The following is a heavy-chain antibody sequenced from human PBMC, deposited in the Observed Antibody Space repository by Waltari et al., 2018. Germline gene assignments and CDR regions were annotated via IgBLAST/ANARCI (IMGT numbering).Heavy chain of an antibody. Sequence: QVQLVQSGAEVKKPGASVKVSCKASGYTFSDLDSNWVRQAAGQGLEWMGWMNPNNGETGYAQKFQGRVVMTSDTSISTAYLDLSSLRSEDTAVYYCARGRRRSSTCYGVCDWFDPWGQGTLVTVSS. CDR3: ARGRRRSSTCYGVCDWFDP. D-gene: IGHD3-3*01. V-gene: IGHV1-8*01. CDR1: GYTFSDLD. CDR2: MNPNNGET. J-gene: IGHJ5*02.